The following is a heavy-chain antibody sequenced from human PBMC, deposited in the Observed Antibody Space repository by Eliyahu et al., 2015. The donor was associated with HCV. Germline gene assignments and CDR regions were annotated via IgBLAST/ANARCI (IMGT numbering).Heavy chain of an antibody. CDR3: VRYCTSSSCSNFDY. Sequence: QVQLVESGGGVVQPGGSLRLSCAASGFXFXDYGMHWVRQAPGKGLEWVARIWFDGTNKYFADSVKGRFTISRDNSKNTLYLQMNSLRAEDTAIYYCVRYCTSSSCSNFDYWGQGTLVTVSS. V-gene: IGHV3-33*01. J-gene: IGHJ4*02. CDR1: GFXFXDYG. D-gene: IGHD2-2*01. CDR2: IWFDGTNK.